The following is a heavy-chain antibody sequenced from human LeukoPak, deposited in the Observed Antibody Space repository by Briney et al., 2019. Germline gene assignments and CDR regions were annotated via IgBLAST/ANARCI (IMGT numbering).Heavy chain of an antibody. D-gene: IGHD2-2*01. CDR3: ATHCSGTTCHRDY. V-gene: IGHV3-30*02. CDR2: IQSDGSYK. Sequence: PGGSLRLSCAASGFTFRSYEINWVRQAPGKGLECVAFIQSDGSYKHYSDSVKGRFTISRDNSKNTLYLEMNSLRVVDTGVYYCATHCSGTTCHRDYWGQGTLVTVSS. J-gene: IGHJ4*02. CDR1: GFTFRSYE.